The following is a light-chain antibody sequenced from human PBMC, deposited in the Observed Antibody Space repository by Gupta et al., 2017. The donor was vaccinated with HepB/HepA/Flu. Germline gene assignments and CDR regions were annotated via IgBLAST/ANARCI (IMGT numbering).Light chain of an antibody. CDR1: SSDVGTYAR. J-gene: IGLJ2*01. CDR3: SSYTSTCTGAVV. V-gene: IGLV2-18*02. Sequence: QSALTQPPSVSAPPGQSLTISCTATSSDVGTYARVSWYQQSPGTAPKLMSYEVSNRPSGVPDRFSGSKSGNTGGMTISGLQAEEQADYYGSSYTSTCTGAVVFGGGTKLTVL. CDR2: EVS.